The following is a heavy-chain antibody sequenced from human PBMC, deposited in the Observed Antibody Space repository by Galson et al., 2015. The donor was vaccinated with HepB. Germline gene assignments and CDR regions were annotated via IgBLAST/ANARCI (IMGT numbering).Heavy chain of an antibody. CDR1: GYSFTSYW. V-gene: IGHV5-51*03. CDR3: ARGYCSGGSCYNDFDY. Sequence: QSGAEVKKPGESLKISCKGSGYSFTSYWIGWVRQMPGKGLEWMGIIYPGDSDTRYSPSFQGHVTISVDKSISTAYVQWTSLKASDTAMYYCARGYCSGGSCYNDFDYWGQGTPVTVSS. D-gene: IGHD2-15*01. CDR2: IYPGDSDT. J-gene: IGHJ4*02.